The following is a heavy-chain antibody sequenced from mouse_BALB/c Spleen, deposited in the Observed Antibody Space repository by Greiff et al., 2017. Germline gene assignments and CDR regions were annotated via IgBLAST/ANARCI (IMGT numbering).Heavy chain of an antibody. V-gene: IGHV14-1*02. CDR3: ARGAY. Sequence: EVQLQQSGAELVRPGALVKLSCKASGFNIKDYYMHWVKQRPEQGLEWIGWIDPENGNTIYDPKFQGKASITADTSSNTAYLKLSSLTSEDTAVYCCARGAYWGQGTLVTVSA. CDR2: IDPENGNT. J-gene: IGHJ3*01. CDR1: GFNIKDYY.